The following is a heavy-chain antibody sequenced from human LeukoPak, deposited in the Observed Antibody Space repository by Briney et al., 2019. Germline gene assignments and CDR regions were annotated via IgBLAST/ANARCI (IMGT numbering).Heavy chain of an antibody. CDR1: GGSFSGYY. Sequence: SETLSLTCAVYGGSFSGYYWSWIRQPPGKGLEWIGEINHSGSTNYNPSLKSRVTISVDTSKNQFSLKLSSVTAADTAVYYCAGISYDFWSGRPIGTDYWGQGTLVTVSS. V-gene: IGHV4-34*01. CDR3: AGISYDFWSGRPIGTDY. J-gene: IGHJ4*02. D-gene: IGHD3-3*01. CDR2: INHSGST.